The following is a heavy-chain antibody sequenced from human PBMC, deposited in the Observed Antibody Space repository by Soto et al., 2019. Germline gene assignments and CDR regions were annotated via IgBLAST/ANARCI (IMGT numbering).Heavy chain of an antibody. CDR1: GGSISSYY. V-gene: IGHV4-30-4*01. J-gene: IGHJ4*02. CDR2: IYYSGST. D-gene: IGHD4-17*01. Sequence: SETLSLTCTVSGGSISSYYWSWIRQPPGKGLEWIGYIYYSGSTYYNPSLKSRVTISVDTSKNQFSLKLSSVTAADTAVYYCARDYGGNSDYWGQGTLVTVS. CDR3: ARDYGGNSDY.